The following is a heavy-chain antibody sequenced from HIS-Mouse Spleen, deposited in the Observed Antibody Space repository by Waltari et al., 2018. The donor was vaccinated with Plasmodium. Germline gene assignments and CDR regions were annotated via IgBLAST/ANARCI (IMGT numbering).Heavy chain of an antibody. Sequence: EVQLVESGGGLVQPGGSLRLSCAASGFTFSSYSMNWVRQARGKGLGWFSYSSSSISTIYYADSVKGRFTISRDNAKNSLYLQMNSLRAEDTAVYYCARVNSGSYYWFDPWGQGTLVTVSS. V-gene: IGHV3-48*01. CDR3: ARVNSGSYYWFDP. CDR2: SSSSISTI. D-gene: IGHD1-26*01. CDR1: GFTFSSYS. J-gene: IGHJ5*02.